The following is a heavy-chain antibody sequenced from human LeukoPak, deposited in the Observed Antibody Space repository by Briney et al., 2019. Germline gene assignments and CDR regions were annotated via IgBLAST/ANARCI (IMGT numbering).Heavy chain of an antibody. J-gene: IGHJ4*02. V-gene: IGHV3-23*01. D-gene: IGHD3-22*01. Sequence: GGSLRLSCAASGFTFRSYAMSWVRQAPGKGLEWVSAISGSGGSTDYADSVKGRFTISRDNSKNTLYMQMNSLRAEDTAVYYCASYDSRGYYHYFDYWGQGTLVTVSS. CDR1: GFTFRSYA. CDR2: ISGSGGST. CDR3: ASYDSRGYYHYFDY.